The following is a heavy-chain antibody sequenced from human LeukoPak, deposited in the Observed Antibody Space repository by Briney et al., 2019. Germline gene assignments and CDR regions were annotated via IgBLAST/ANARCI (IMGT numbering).Heavy chain of an antibody. V-gene: IGHV3-23*01. CDR2: ISGSGGST. CDR3: AKGHYYDSSGYLIDY. D-gene: IGHD3-22*01. CDR1: GFTFSSYA. J-gene: IGHJ4*02. Sequence: GGSLRLSCAASGFTFSSYAMSWVRQAPGKGLEWVSAISGSGGSTYYADSVKGRFTISRDNSKNTLYLQMNSLRAEDTAVYYCAKGHYYDSSGYLIDYWGQGTLVTVSS.